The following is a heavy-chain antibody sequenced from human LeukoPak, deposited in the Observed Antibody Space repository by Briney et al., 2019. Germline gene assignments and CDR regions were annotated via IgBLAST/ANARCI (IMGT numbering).Heavy chain of an antibody. V-gene: IGHV1-69*10. J-gene: IGHJ4*02. Sequence: GASVKVSCKSSGGTFSSYAISWVRQAPGQGLEWMGGIIPILGISNYAQKFQGRVTITADKSTSTAYMELSSLRSEDTAVYYCAPDSIVVVPAARGFPPAYWGQGTLVTVSS. D-gene: IGHD2-2*01. CDR3: APDSIVVVPAARGFPPAY. CDR2: IIPILGIS. CDR1: GGTFSSYA.